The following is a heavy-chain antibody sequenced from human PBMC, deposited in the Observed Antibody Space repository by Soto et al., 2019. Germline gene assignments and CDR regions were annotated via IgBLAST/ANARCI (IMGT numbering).Heavy chain of an antibody. D-gene: IGHD2-2*01. CDR1: GGSFCGYY. J-gene: IGHJ6*02. CDR2: INHSGST. Sequence: QVQLQQWGAGLLKPSETLSLTCAVYGGSFCGYYWSWIRQPPGKGLEWIGEINHSGSTNYNPSLKSRVTISVDTSKNQFSLKLSSVTAADTAVYYCARICSSTSCYYYYGMDVWGQGTTVTVSS. V-gene: IGHV4-34*01. CDR3: ARICSSTSCYYYYGMDV.